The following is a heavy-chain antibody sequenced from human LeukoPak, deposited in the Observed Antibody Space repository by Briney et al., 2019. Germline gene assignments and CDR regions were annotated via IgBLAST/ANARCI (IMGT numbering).Heavy chain of an antibody. V-gene: IGHV3-30*03. CDR2: ISYDGSNK. CDR1: GFTFSSYG. D-gene: IGHD3-3*01. Sequence: GGSLRLSCAASGFTFSSYGMHWVRQAPGKGLEWVAVISYDGSNKYYADSVRGRFTISTDNSKNTLYLQMNSLRAEDTAVYYCARESTLDYDFWSKDYYYMDVWGKGTTVTVSS. CDR3: ARESTLDYDFWSKDYYYMDV. J-gene: IGHJ6*03.